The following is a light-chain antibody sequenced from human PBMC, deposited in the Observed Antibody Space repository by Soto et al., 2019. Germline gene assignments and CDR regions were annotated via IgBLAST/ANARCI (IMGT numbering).Light chain of an antibody. V-gene: IGKV3-20*01. Sequence: EVVLTQSPGTLSLSPGERATLSCRASQSIGSTYLAWYQQKAGQAPRLLIYGASSRATGIPDRFSGGGSGTDFSLTISRLDPEDFAVYYCLQYRSSPITFGQGTRLELK. CDR3: LQYRSSPIT. CDR2: GAS. J-gene: IGKJ5*01. CDR1: QSIGSTY.